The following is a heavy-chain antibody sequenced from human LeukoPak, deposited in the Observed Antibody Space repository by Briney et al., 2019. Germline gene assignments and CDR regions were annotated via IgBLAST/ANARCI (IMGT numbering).Heavy chain of an antibody. J-gene: IGHJ4*02. CDR1: GYTFTSYD. V-gene: IGHV1-8*01. D-gene: IGHD4-23*01. Sequence: GPSVKVSCKASGYTFTSYDINWVRQATGQGLEWMGWMNPNSGNTGYAQKFQGRVTMTRDTPSSTAYMELSRLRSDDTAVYYCARLRVRPQKQFDYWGQGTLVTVSS. CDR2: MNPNSGNT. CDR3: ARLRVRPQKQFDY.